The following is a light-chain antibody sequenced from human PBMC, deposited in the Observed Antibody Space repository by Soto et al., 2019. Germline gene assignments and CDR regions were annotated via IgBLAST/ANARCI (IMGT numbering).Light chain of an antibody. CDR1: RSNIGAGYD. J-gene: IGLJ1*01. CDR2: GTN. Sequence: QSVLTQPPSVSGAPGQRVTISCTGSRSNIGAGYDVHWYQQLPGTAPKLLIYGTNNRPSGVPDRFSGSKSGMSASLAITGLQAADEANYYCSSYAGSNIGVFGTGTKLTVL. V-gene: IGLV1-40*01. CDR3: SSYAGSNIGV.